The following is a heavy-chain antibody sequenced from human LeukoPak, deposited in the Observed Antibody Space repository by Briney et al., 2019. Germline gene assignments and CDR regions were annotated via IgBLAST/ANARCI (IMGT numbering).Heavy chain of an antibody. CDR1: GGTFSSYA. Sequence: ASVTVSCKASGGTFSSYAISWVRQAPGQGLEWMGRIIPIFGTANYAQKFQGRVTITTDESTSTAYMELSSLRSEDTAVYYCAIGTTMVRGVIWGQGTLVTVSS. V-gene: IGHV1-69*05. CDR2: IIPIFGTA. D-gene: IGHD3-10*01. J-gene: IGHJ4*02. CDR3: AIGTTMVRGVI.